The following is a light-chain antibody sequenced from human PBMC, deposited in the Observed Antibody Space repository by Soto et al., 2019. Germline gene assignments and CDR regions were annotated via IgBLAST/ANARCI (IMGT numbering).Light chain of an antibody. CDR2: DVS. CDR1: SSEVGNYNY. CDR3: SSYTSSTTLYV. V-gene: IGLV2-14*03. J-gene: IGLJ1*01. Sequence: QSVLTQPASVSGSPGQSITISCTGTSSEVGNYNYVSWYQQHPGKAPKLIIYDVSNRPSGVSNRFSGSKSGNTASLTISGLQAEDEADYYCSSYTSSTTLYVFGTGTKVPS.